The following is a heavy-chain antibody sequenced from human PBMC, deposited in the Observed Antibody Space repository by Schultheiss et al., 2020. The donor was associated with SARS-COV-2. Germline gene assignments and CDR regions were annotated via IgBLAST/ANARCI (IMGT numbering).Heavy chain of an antibody. V-gene: IGHV4-39*01. CDR3: ARHAYDSSGPVHYMDV. D-gene: IGHD3-22*01. CDR2: IYYSGST. CDR1: GGSISSSSYY. Sequence: SETLSLTCTVSGGSISSSSYYWGWIRQPPGKGLEWIGSIYYSGSTNYNPSLKSRVTISVDTSKNQFSLKLSSVTAADTAVYYCARHAYDSSGPVHYMDVWGKGTTVTVSS. J-gene: IGHJ6*03.